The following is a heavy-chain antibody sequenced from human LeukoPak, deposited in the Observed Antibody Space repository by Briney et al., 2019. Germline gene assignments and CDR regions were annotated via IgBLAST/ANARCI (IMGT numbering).Heavy chain of an antibody. Sequence: ASVKVSCKASGYTFTGYYMHWVRQAPGQGLEWMGWINPNSGGTNYAQKFQGRVTMTRDTSISTAYMELSRLRSDDTAVYYCARDRGTYYYDSSGYYVYRGQGTLVTVSS. D-gene: IGHD3-22*01. V-gene: IGHV1-2*02. CDR1: GYTFTGYY. CDR2: INPNSGGT. J-gene: IGHJ4*02. CDR3: ARDRGTYYYDSSGYYVY.